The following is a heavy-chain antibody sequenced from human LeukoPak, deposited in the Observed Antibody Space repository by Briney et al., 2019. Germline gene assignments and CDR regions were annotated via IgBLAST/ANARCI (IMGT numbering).Heavy chain of an antibody. CDR1: GFSLSDYN. CDR2: ISPSSGAAYESI. CDR3: ARGWGGYSSYPPDY. Sequence: PGGSLRLSCAASGFSLSDYNMIWVRQAPGMGLEWISYISPSSGAAYESIYYSISARGRFTISRDIASNSLLLQMSSLRVEDTAVYYCARGWGGYSSYPPDYWGQGILVIVSS. D-gene: IGHD5-12*01. J-gene: IGHJ4*02. V-gene: IGHV3-48*01.